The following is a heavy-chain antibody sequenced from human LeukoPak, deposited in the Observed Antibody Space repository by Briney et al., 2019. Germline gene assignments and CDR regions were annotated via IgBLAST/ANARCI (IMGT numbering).Heavy chain of an antibody. CDR3: ARDRAAAAGPYDY. Sequence: PVGSLRLSCAASGVTFSSDWMHWVRQAPGKGLGWVSRINSHGSSTSYADSVKGRFTISRDNAKHTLYLQMNSLRAEDTAVYYCARDRAAAAGPYDYWGQGTLVTVSS. CDR1: GVTFSSDW. J-gene: IGHJ4*02. D-gene: IGHD6-13*01. CDR2: INSHGSST. V-gene: IGHV3-74*01.